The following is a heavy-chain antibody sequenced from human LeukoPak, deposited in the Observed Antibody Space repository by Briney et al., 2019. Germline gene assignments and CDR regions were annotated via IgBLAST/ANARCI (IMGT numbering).Heavy chain of an antibody. V-gene: IGHV3-23*01. CDR3: ANDRGDYQIGLDY. CDR2: ISGSGGST. CDR1: GFTFSSYA. Sequence: GGSLRLSCAASGFTFSSYAMSWVRQAPGKGLEWVSAISGSGGSTYYADSVKGRFTISRDNSKNTLYLQMNSLRAEDTAVYYCANDRGDYQIGLDYWGQGTLVTVSS. D-gene: IGHD4-17*01. J-gene: IGHJ4*02.